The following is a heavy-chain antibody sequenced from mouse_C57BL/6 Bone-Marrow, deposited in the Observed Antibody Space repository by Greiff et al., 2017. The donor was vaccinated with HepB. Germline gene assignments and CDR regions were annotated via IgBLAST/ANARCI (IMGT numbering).Heavy chain of an antibody. CDR3: ARYYGSSYAWFAY. J-gene: IGHJ3*01. CDR2: INPSSGYT. V-gene: IGHV1-7*01. Sequence: QVQLQQSGAELAKPGASVKLSCKASGYTFTSYWMHWVKQRPGQGLEWIGYINPSSGYTKYNQKFKDKATLTADKSSSTAYMQLSSLTYEASAVYYCARYYGSSYAWFAYWGQGTLVTVSA. CDR1: GYTFTSYW. D-gene: IGHD1-1*01.